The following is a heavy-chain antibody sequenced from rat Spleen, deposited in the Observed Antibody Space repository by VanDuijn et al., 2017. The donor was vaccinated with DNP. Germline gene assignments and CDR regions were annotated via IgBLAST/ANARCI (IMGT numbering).Heavy chain of an antibody. CDR3: ATLGVGTYYGDY. CDR1: GFTFSDYN. CDR2: IIYDGSRT. V-gene: IGHV5S10*01. J-gene: IGHJ2*01. Sequence: EVQLLESGGGLVQPGRSLKLSCAASGFTFSDYNMAWLRQAPKKGLEWVATIIYDGSRTYYRDSVKGRFTISRDNAKSTLYLQMDSLRSEDTATYYCATLGVGTYYGDYWGQGVMVTVSS. D-gene: IGHD5-1*01.